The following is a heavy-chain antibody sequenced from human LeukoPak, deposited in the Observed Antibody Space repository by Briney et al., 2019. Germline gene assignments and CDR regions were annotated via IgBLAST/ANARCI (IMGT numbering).Heavy chain of an antibody. CDR1: GFTFNRFN. D-gene: IGHD4-17*01. CDR2: IKSSGDSI. V-gene: IGHV3-48*01. Sequence: PGWSLRLSCAACGFTFNRFNMNGLRQAPGKGLEGISYIKSSGDSIYYAASVRGRFTISRDNVKNLLYLQMNSLRAEDTAVYYCAKGGVYGDYQGNWGQGTLVTVSS. J-gene: IGHJ4*02. CDR3: AKGGVYGDYQGN.